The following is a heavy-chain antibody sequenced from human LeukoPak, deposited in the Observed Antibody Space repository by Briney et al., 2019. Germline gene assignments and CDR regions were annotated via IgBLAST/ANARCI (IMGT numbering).Heavy chain of an antibody. D-gene: IGHD3-10*01. CDR1: GYTFTSYD. CDR3: ARALVRGVVALQDY. CDR2: MNPNSGNT. Sequence: ASVKVSCKASGYTFTSYDINWVRQAPGQGLEWMGWMNPNSGNTGYAQKFQGRVTMTRNTSISTAYMELSSLRSEDTAVYYCARALVRGVVALQDYWGQGTLVTVSS. J-gene: IGHJ4*02. V-gene: IGHV1-8*01.